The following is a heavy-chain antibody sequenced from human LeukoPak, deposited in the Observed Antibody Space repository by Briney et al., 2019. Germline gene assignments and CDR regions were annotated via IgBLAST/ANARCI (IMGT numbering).Heavy chain of an antibody. CDR2: IYYSGST. CDR3: ARDGVRPYDSSGYFLFDY. V-gene: IGHV4-31*03. D-gene: IGHD3-22*01. CDR1: GGSISSGGYY. J-gene: IGHJ4*02. Sequence: SETLSLTCTVSGGSISSGGYYWSWIRQHPGKGLEWIGYIYYSGSTYYNPSLKSRVTISVDTSKNQFSLKLSSVTAADTAVYYCARDGVRPYDSSGYFLFDYWGQGTLVTVSS.